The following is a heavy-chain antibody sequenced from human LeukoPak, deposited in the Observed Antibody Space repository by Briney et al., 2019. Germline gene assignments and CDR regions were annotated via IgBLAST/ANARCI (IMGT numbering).Heavy chain of an antibody. CDR3: ARDTSSIAARLDYYFDY. CDR2: INPNSGGT. D-gene: IGHD6-6*01. Sequence: ASVKVSCKASGYTFTGYYLHWVRQAPGQGLDWMGWINPNSGGTTYAQNFKGRVTMTWDTSISTAYMELSRLRSDDTAVYYCARDTSSIAARLDYYFDYWGQGTLVTVSS. J-gene: IGHJ4*02. V-gene: IGHV1-2*02. CDR1: GYTFTGYY.